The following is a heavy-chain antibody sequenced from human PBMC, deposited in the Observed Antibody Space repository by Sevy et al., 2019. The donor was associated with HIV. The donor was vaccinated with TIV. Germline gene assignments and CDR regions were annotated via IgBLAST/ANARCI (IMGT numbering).Heavy chain of an antibody. V-gene: IGHV3-21*01. J-gene: IGHJ6*02. CDR3: ARGQLAGNRRSYYYYDGMDV. Sequence: GGSLRLSCAASGFTFSSYSMNWVRQAPGKGLEWVSSISSSSSYIYYADSVKGRFTISRDNAKNSLYLQMNSLRAEDTAVYYCARGQLAGNRRSYYYYDGMDVWGQGTTVTVSS. CDR2: ISSSSSYI. CDR1: GFTFSSYS. D-gene: IGHD6-19*01.